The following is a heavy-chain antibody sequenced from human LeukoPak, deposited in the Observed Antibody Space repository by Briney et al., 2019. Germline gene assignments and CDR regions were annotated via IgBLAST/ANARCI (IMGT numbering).Heavy chain of an antibody. V-gene: IGHV4-59*01. CDR1: GGSISSYY. CDR2: IYYSGST. D-gene: IGHD5-24*01. CDR3: ARDRGDGYNYLLDY. J-gene: IGHJ4*02. Sequence: ASGTLSLTCAVSGGSISSYYWSWMRQPPGKGLEWIGYIYYSGSTNYNPSLKSRVTISVDTSKNQFSLKLSSVTAADTAVYYCARDRGDGYNYLLDYWGQGTLVTVSS.